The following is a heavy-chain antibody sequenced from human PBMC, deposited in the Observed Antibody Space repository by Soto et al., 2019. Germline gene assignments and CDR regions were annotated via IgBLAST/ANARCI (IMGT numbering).Heavy chain of an antibody. CDR2: IKSKTDGGTT. Sequence: EVQLVESGGGLVKPGGSLRLSCAASGFTFSNAWMSRVRQAPGKGLEWVGRIKSKTDGGTTDYAAPVKGRFTISRDDSKNTLYLQMNSLKTEDTAVYYCTTDSSSAYYYYYGMDVWGQGTTVTVSS. CDR1: GFTFSNAW. D-gene: IGHD2-15*01. CDR3: TTDSSSAYYYYYGMDV. J-gene: IGHJ6*02. V-gene: IGHV3-15*01.